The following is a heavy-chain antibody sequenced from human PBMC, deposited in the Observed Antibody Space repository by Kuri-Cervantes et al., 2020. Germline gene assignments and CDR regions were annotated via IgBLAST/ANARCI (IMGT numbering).Heavy chain of an antibody. CDR3: ARRHRGYDFWSGSNWFDP. D-gene: IGHD3-3*01. V-gene: IGHV1-18*01. Sequence: ASVKVSCKASGYTFTSYGISWVRQAPGQGLEWMGWISAYNGNTNYAQKLQGRVTMTTDTSTSTAYMELRSLRSDDTAVYYCARRHRGYDFWSGSNWFDPWGQGTLVTVSS. CDR1: GYTFTSYG. CDR2: ISAYNGNT. J-gene: IGHJ5*02.